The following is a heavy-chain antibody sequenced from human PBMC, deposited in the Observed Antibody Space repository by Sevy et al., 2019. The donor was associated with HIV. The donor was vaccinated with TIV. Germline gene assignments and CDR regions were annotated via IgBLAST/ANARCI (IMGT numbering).Heavy chain of an antibody. CDR2: IYTSGST. D-gene: IGHD6-19*01. V-gene: IGHV4-61*02. CDR3: ARAPHIAVAGIPSSGFYYMDV. CDR1: GGSISSGSYY. J-gene: IGHJ6*03. Sequence: SETLSLTCTVSGGSISSGSYYWSWIRQPAGKGLEWIGRIYTSGSTNYNPSLKSRVTISVDTSKNQFSLKLSSVTAADTAVYYCARAPHIAVAGIPSSGFYYMDVWGKGTTVTVSS.